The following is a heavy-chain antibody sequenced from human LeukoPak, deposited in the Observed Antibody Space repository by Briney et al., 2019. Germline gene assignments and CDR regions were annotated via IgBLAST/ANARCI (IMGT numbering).Heavy chain of an antibody. D-gene: IGHD4-17*01. CDR3: ARTAATHDYGDCFDY. Sequence: SVKVSCKASGGTFSSYTISWVRQVPGQGLEWMGRIIPILGIANYAQKFQGRVTITADKSTSTAYMELSSLRSEDTAVYYCARTAATHDYGDCFDYWGQGTLVTVSS. V-gene: IGHV1-69*02. CDR2: IIPILGIA. CDR1: GGTFSSYT. J-gene: IGHJ4*02.